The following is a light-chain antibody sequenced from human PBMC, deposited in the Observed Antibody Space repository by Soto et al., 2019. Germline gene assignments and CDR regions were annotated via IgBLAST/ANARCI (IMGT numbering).Light chain of an antibody. CDR2: MVS. V-gene: IGKV2-30*01. Sequence: DVVMTQSPLSLPVTLGQPASISCRSRQSLVYGSGNSYLNWFQQRPGQSPRSLIYMVSIRDSGVPDRFSGSGSGTDFTLQIRRVEAEDVGLYYCQQLSTWLTSGGGTKVDIK. CDR1: QSLVYGSGNSY. J-gene: IGKJ4*01. CDR3: QQLSTWLT.